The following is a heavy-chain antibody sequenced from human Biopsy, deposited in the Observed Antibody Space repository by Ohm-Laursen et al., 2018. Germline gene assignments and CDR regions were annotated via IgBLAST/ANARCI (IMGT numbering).Heavy chain of an antibody. Sequence: SLRLSCTASGFSVSSYDMNWVRQASGKGLEWTSYISETSSHIYDADSVRGRFTVARDIAKNSLYLQLNSLRVEDTAVYYCARDSSRRAREGGMDVWGQGTTVTVSS. V-gene: IGHV3-21*01. CDR3: ARDSSRRAREGGMDV. CDR2: ISETSSHI. J-gene: IGHJ6*02. D-gene: IGHD6-6*01. CDR1: GFSVSSYD.